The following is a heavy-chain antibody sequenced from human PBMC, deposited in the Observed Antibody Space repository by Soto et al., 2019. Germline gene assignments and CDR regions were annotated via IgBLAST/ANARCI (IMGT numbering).Heavy chain of an antibody. CDR2: IYYSGST. J-gene: IGHJ5*02. V-gene: IGHV4-39*01. Sequence: QLQLQESGPGLVKPSETLSLTCTVSGGSISSRGYYWGWIRQPPGKGLEWIGTIYYSGSTYYNPSLKRPVTISVDTSKNQFSLRLSSVTAADTAVYYCATSHWFDPWGQGTLVTVSS. D-gene: IGHD2-2*01. CDR1: GGSISSRGYY. CDR3: ATSHWFDP.